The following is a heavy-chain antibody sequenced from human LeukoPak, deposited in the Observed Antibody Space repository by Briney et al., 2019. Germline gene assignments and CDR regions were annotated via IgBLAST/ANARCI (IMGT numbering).Heavy chain of an antibody. V-gene: IGHV3-30*18. J-gene: IGHJ4*02. CDR2: ISCDGSNK. D-gene: IGHD7-27*01. Sequence: GGSLRLSCAASEFTFSSFNMHWVRQAPGKGLEWVAVISCDGSNKYYADSVKGRFTISRDNPKNTLYLQMNSLRAEDTAVYYCAKDRLGIEFFDYWGQGTLVTVSS. CDR1: EFTFSSFN. CDR3: AKDRLGIEFFDY.